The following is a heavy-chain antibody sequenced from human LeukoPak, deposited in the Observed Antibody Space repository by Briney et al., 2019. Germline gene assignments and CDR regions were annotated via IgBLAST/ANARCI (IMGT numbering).Heavy chain of an antibody. J-gene: IGHJ6*02. CDR3: ARDWVGIAAAGTFYYYGMDV. D-gene: IGHD6-13*01. Sequence: ASVKVSCKASGYTFTSYGISWVRQAPGQGLEWMGWISAYNGNTNYAQKLQGRVTMTTDTSTSTAYMELRSLRSDDTAVYYCARDWVGIAAAGTFYYYGMDVWGQGTTVTVSS. V-gene: IGHV1-18*01. CDR2: ISAYNGNT. CDR1: GYTFTSYG.